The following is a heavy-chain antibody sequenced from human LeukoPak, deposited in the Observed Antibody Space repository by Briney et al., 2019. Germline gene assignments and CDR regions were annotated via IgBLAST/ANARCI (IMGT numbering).Heavy chain of an antibody. CDR3: ARDFLYGDFDY. J-gene: IGHJ4*02. CDR2: ISYDGSNK. CDR1: GFTFSNAW. Sequence: GGSLRLSCAASGFTFSNAWMSWVRQAPGKGLEWVAVISYDGSNKYYADSVKGRFTISRDNSKNTLYLQMNSLRAEDTAVYYCARDFLYGDFDYWGQGTLVTVSS. V-gene: IGHV3-30-3*01. D-gene: IGHD4-17*01.